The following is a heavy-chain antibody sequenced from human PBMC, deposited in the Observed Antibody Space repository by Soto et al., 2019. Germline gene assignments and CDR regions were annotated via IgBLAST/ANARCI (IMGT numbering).Heavy chain of an antibody. CDR2: IFSNDEK. Sequence: QVTLKESGPVLVKPTETLTLTCTVSGFSLSNARMGVRWIRQPPGKALEWLAHIFSNDEKSYSTSLKSRVTISKNTSKSHVVLTMTNMDPVDTATYYCARITEVRGVIGYTWFDPWSQGTLVTVSS. CDR3: ARITEVRGVIGYTWFDP. V-gene: IGHV2-26*01. J-gene: IGHJ5*02. D-gene: IGHD3-10*01. CDR1: GFSLSNARMG.